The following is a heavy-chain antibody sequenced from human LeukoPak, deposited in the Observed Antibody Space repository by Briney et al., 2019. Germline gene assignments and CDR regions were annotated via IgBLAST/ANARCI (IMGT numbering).Heavy chain of an antibody. CDR2: VTSSGAAT. Sequence: GGSLRLSCAASGFTFSSYAMSWVRQAPGKGLEWVSSVTSSGAATYYADSVKGRFTISRDNSDNTLYLQMNSLRAEDTAVYYCAKDRPNYYGSNGHYYKLNGDCWGQGTLVTVSS. D-gene: IGHD3-22*01. J-gene: IGHJ4*02. V-gene: IGHV3-23*01. CDR1: GFTFSSYA. CDR3: AKDRPNYYGSNGHYYKLNGDC.